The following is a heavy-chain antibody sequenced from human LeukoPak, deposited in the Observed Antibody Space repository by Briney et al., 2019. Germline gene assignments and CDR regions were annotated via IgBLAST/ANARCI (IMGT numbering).Heavy chain of an antibody. CDR3: ARDRYGDYGFGY. V-gene: IGHV4-59*01. J-gene: IGHJ4*02. Sequence: SETLSLTCTVSGGSISSYYWNWIRQPPGKGLEWIGYIYYSGSTNYNPSLKSRVTISVDTSKNQFSLKLSSVTAADTAVYYCARDRYGDYGFGYWGQGTLVTVSS. D-gene: IGHD4-17*01. CDR2: IYYSGST. CDR1: GGSISSYY.